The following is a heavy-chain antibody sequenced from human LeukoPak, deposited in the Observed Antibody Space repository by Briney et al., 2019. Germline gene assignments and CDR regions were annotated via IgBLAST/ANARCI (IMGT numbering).Heavy chain of an antibody. CDR3: ARPYCSSTSCPGYYYMDV. J-gene: IGHJ6*03. D-gene: IGHD2-2*01. CDR2: IIPILGIA. V-gene: IGHV1-69*04. Sequence: SVKVSCKASGGTFSSYAISWVRQAPGQGLEWMGRIIPILGIANYAQKFQGRVTITADKSTSTAYMELSSLRSEDTAVYYCARPYCSSTSCPGYYYMDVWGKGTTVTVSS. CDR1: GGTFSSYA.